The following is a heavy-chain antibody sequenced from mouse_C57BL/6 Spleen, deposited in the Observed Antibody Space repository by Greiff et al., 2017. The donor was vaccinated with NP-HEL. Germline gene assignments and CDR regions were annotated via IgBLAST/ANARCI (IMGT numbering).Heavy chain of an antibody. CDR1: GFNIKDYY. J-gene: IGHJ3*01. D-gene: IGHD1-1*01. Sequence: DVQLQESGAELVRPGASVKLSCTASGFNIKDYYMHWVKQRPEQGLEWIGRIDPEDGDTEYAPKFQGKATMTADTSSNTAYLQLSSLTSEDTAVYYWMDYGSSYSGFAYWGQGTLVTVSA. CDR3: MDYGSSYSGFAY. CDR2: IDPEDGDT. V-gene: IGHV14-1*01.